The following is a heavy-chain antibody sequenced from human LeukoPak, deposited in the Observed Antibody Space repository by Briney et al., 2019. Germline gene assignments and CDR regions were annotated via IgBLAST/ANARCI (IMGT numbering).Heavy chain of an antibody. CDR1: GYTFTGYY. Sequence: LVASVKVSCKASGYTFTGYYMHWVRQAPGQGLEWMGWINPNSGGTNYAQKFQGRVTMTRDTSISTAYMELSRLRSDDTAVYYCAKDRASLITGLDPWGQGTLVTVSS. D-gene: IGHD3-16*01. CDR3: AKDRASLITGLDP. J-gene: IGHJ5*02. CDR2: INPNSGGT. V-gene: IGHV1-2*03.